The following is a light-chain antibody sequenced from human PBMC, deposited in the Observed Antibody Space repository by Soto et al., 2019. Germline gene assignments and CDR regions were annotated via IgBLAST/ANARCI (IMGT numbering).Light chain of an antibody. CDR2: EVN. J-gene: IGLJ1*01. V-gene: IGLV2-14*03. CDR3: SSYSSNNILSYV. Sequence: QSVLTQPASVSGAPGQSITISCTGTSNDVGGYKYVSWYQQRPGTAPKPIMFEVNNRPSGVSDRFSGSRSANTASLTISGLQAQDEADYYCSSYSSNNILSYVFGTGTKLTVL. CDR1: SNDVGGYKY.